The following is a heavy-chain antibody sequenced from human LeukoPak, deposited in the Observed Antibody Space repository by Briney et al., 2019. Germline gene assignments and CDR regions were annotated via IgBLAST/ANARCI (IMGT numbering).Heavy chain of an antibody. CDR1: GFSVSNYY. J-gene: IGHJ5*02. Sequence: GGSLRLSCAGSGFSVSNYYMSWVRQAPGKGLEWVSLIRDSGETFYADSVKGRFTISRDNSKNTMYLQMNRLRVEDTAVYFCARDRAVSQDWVEFDPWGQGTLVTVSS. CDR2: IRDSGET. CDR3: ARDRAVSQDWVEFDP. D-gene: IGHD2-15*01. V-gene: IGHV3-66*03.